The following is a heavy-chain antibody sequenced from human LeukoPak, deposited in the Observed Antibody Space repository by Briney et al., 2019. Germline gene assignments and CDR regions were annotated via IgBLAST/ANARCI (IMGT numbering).Heavy chain of an antibody. CDR2: INTDGGSA. J-gene: IGHJ5*02. CDR1: GFTFSSYW. Sequence: GGSLRLSCAASGFTFSSYWMHWVRQAPGKGLVWVSRINTDGGSAPYADSVKGRFTISRDNAKNTLYLQMNSLRAEDTAVYYCARCAIGAKNWFDPWGQGTLVTV. D-gene: IGHD4/OR15-4a*01. CDR3: ARCAIGAKNWFDP. V-gene: IGHV3-74*01.